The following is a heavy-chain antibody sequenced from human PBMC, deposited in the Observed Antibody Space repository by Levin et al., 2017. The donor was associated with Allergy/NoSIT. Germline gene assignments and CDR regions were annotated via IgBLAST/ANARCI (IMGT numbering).Heavy chain of an antibody. Sequence: ASVKVSCKASGYTFTSYGISWVRQAPGQGLEWMGWISAYNGNTNYAQKLQGRVTMTTDTSTSTAYMELRSLRSDDTAVYYCARDLGRNYDYIWGSYRYDYWGQGTLVTVSS. CDR3: ARDLGRNYDYIWGSYRYDY. D-gene: IGHD3-16*02. J-gene: IGHJ4*02. CDR2: ISAYNGNT. V-gene: IGHV1-18*01. CDR1: GYTFTSYG.